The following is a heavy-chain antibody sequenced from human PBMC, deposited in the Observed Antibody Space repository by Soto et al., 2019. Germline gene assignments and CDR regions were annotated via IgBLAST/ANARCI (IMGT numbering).Heavy chain of an antibody. CDR2: IRSKGYGGTA. J-gene: IGHJ6*02. V-gene: IGHV3-49*04. Sequence: GGSLRLSCTASGFTFGDNAVSWVRQAPGKGLEWVGFIRSKGYGGTADYAASVKGRFTISRDDSKSIAYLQMNSLKTGDTAVYYCARAGIDKTGTTHYYYGMDVWGQGITVTVS. CDR3: ARAGIDKTGTTHYYYGMDV. CDR1: GFTFGDNA. D-gene: IGHD1-1*01.